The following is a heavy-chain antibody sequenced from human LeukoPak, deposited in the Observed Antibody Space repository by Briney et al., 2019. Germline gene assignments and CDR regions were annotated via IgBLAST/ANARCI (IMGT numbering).Heavy chain of an antibody. CDR3: ARGSSSSLYYY. V-gene: IGHV4-34*01. J-gene: IGHJ4*02. CDR2: INHSGST. D-gene: IGHD6-6*01. CDR1: GGSFSGYY. Sequence: SETLSLTCAVYGGSFSGYYWSWIRQPPGKGLEWMGEINHSGSTNYNPSLKSRVTISVDTSKNQFSLKLSSVTAADTAVYYCARGSSSSLYYYWGQGTLVTVSS.